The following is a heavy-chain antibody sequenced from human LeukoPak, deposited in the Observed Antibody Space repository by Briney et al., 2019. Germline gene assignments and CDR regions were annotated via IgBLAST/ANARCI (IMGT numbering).Heavy chain of an antibody. D-gene: IGHD4/OR15-4a*01. CDR1: GFTFSSYG. CDR2: IYSGGST. CDR3: ARDGAAVYD. J-gene: IGHJ4*02. Sequence: GSLRLSCAASGFTFSSYGMHWVRQAPGKGLEWVAVIYSGGSTYYADSVKGRFTISRDNSKNTLYLQMNSLRAEDTAVYYCARDGAAVYDWGQGTLVTVSS. V-gene: IGHV3-53*01.